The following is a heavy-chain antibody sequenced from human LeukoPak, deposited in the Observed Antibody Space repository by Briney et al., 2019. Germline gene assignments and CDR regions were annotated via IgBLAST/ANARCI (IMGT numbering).Heavy chain of an antibody. CDR1: GGSISSSSYY. J-gene: IGHJ3*02. D-gene: IGHD1-26*01. V-gene: IGHV4-39*01. CDR2: IYYSGST. Sequence: SETLSLTCTVSGGSISSSSYYWGWSRQPPGKGLEWIGSIYYSGSTYYNPSLKSRITISVATSKNQFSLKLSSVTAADTAVYYGARPLGELLLPGAFDIWGQGTMVTVSS. CDR3: ARPLGELLLPGAFDI.